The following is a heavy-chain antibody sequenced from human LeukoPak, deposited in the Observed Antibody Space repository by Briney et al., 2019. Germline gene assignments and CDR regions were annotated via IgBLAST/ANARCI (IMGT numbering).Heavy chain of an antibody. J-gene: IGHJ4*02. CDR1: GGSFSGYY. CDR2: INHSGST. V-gene: IGHV4-34*01. D-gene: IGHD5-24*01. Sequence: PSESLSLTRAVYGGSFSGYYWSWIRQPPGKGLEWIGEINHSGSTNYNPSLKSRVTISVDTSKNQFSLKLSSVTAADTAVYYCTQGRDGYKYPFDCWGQGTLVTVSS. CDR3: TQGRDGYKYPFDC.